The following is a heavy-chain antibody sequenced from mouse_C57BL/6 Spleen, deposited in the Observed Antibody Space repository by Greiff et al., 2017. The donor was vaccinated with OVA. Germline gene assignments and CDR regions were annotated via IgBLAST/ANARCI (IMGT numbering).Heavy chain of an antibody. Sequence: QVQLQQPGAELVMPGASVKLSCKASGYTFTSYWMHWVKQRPGQGLEWIGEIDPSDSYTNYNQKFKGKSTLTVDNSSSTAYMQLSSLTSEDSAVYYCARSGLTGWYFDVWGTGTTVTVSS. CDR3: ARSGLTGWYFDV. CDR1: GYTFTSYW. CDR2: IDPSDSYT. J-gene: IGHJ1*03. D-gene: IGHD4-1*01. V-gene: IGHV1-69*01.